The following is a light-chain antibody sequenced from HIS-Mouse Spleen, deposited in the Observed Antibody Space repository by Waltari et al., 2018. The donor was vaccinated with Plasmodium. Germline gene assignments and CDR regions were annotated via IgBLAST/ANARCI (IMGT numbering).Light chain of an antibody. CDR1: VLAKKY. CDR3: YSAADNNRV. CDR2: KDS. Sequence: SYELTQPSSVSVSPGQTARITCSGDVLAKKYARWFQQKPGQAPVLVISKDSERPSGIPVRFSGSSSGTTVTLTISGAQVEDEADYYCYSAADNNRVFGGGTKLTVL. J-gene: IGLJ3*02. V-gene: IGLV3-27*01.